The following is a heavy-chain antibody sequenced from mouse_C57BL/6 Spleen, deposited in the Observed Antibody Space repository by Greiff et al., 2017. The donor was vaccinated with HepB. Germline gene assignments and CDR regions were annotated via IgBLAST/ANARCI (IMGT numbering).Heavy chain of an antibody. V-gene: IGHV1-82*01. CDR2: IYPGDGDT. D-gene: IGHD4-1*01. CDR3: ASWNWSWFAY. CDR1: GYAFSSSW. Sequence: QVQLQQSGPELVKPGASVKISCKASGYAFSSSWMNWVKQRPGKGLEWIGRIYPGDGDTNYNGKFKGRATLTADKSSSTAYMQLSSLTSEDSAVYFCASWNWSWFAYWGQGTLVTVSA. J-gene: IGHJ3*01.